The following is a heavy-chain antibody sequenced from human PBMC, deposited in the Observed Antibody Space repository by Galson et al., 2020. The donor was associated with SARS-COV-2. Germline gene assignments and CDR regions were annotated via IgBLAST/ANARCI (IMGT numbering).Heavy chain of an antibody. CDR3: ARDPTRIRGYYGMDV. J-gene: IGHJ6*02. CDR1: GGTFSSYA. CDR2: IIPIFGTA. Sequence: SVKVSCKASGGTFSSYAISWVRQAPGQGLEWMGGIIPIFGTANYAQKFQGRVTITADESTSTAYMELSSLRSEDTAVYYCARDPTRIRGYYGMDVGGQGTTVTGS. V-gene: IGHV1-69*13.